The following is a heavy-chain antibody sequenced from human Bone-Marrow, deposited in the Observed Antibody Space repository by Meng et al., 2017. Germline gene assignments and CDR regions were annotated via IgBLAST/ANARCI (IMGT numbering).Heavy chain of an antibody. CDR2: MNPNSGNT. CDR3: ARAPYSSKDWFDP. D-gene: IGHD6-13*01. CDR1: GYTFTSYD. J-gene: IGHJ5*02. Sequence: VQLVKFGAGVKKPGASVMVSCKASGYTFTSYDINWVRQATGQGLEWMGWMNPNSGNTGYAQKFQGRVTMTRNTSISTAYMELSSLRSEDTAVYYCARAPYSSKDWFDPWGQGTLVTVSS. V-gene: IGHV1-8*01.